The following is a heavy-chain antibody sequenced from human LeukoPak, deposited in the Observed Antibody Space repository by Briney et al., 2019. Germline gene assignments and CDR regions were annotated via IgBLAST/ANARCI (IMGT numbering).Heavy chain of an antibody. V-gene: IGHV3-21*01. CDR1: GFTFSSYS. CDR3: AKSFVVVTATH. J-gene: IGHJ4*02. Sequence: SGGSLRLSCAASGFTFSSYSMNWVRQAPGTGLEWVSSISSSSSYIYYADSVKGRFTISRDNAKNSLYLQMNSLRAEDTAVYYCAKSFVVVTATHWGQGTLVTVSS. D-gene: IGHD2-21*02. CDR2: ISSSSSYI.